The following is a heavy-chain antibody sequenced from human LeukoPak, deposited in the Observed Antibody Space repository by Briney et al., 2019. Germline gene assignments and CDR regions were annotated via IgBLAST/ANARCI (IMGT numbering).Heavy chain of an antibody. CDR3: ARDPLYSSSWYPRGDAFDI. CDR1: GGSISSYY. Sequence: SETLSLTCTVSGGSISSYYWSWIRQPPGKGLEWIGYIYYSGSTNYNPSLKSRVTTSVDTPKNQFSLKLSSVTAADTAVYYCARDPLYSSSWYPRGDAFDIWGQGTMVTVSS. D-gene: IGHD6-13*01. CDR2: IYYSGST. V-gene: IGHV4-59*12. J-gene: IGHJ3*02.